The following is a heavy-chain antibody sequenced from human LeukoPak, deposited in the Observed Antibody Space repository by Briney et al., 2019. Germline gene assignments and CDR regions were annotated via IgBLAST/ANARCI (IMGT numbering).Heavy chain of an antibody. CDR1: GYTFTSYG. D-gene: IGHD3-22*01. Sequence: GASVKVSCKASGYTFTSYGISWVRQAPGQGLEWMGWISAYNGNTNYAQKLQGRVTMTTDTSTSTAYMELRSLRSDDTAVYYCARNPTSMGDSSGYYYYMDVWGKGTTVTVSS. V-gene: IGHV1-18*01. CDR3: ARNPTSMGDSSGYYYYMDV. CDR2: ISAYNGNT. J-gene: IGHJ6*03.